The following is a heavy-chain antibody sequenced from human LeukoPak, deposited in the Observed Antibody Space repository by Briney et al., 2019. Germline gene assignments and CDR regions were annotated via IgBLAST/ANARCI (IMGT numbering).Heavy chain of an antibody. CDR3: ARDRREGFDCSSTSCPYYYSGMDV. V-gene: IGHV3-11*06. CDR2: ISLSSTYT. CDR1: GFTFSDYY. J-gene: IGHJ6*02. D-gene: IGHD2-2*01. Sequence: PGGSLRLSCAASGFTFSDYYMSCIRQAPGKGLEWVSYISLSSTYTNYADSVKGRFTISRDNSKNSLYLQMGSLRAEDTAVYYCARDRREGFDCSSTSCPYYYSGMDVWGQGTTVTVSS.